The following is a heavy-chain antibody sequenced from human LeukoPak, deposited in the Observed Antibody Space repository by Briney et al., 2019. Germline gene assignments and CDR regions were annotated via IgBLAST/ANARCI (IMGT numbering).Heavy chain of an antibody. CDR2: IYYSGTT. D-gene: IGHD3-3*01. CDR3: ARHGPLYDIWSAQFYFDY. CDR1: GGSISRYY. V-gene: IGHV4-59*08. J-gene: IGHJ4*02. Sequence: SETLSLTCTVSGGSISRYYWSWIRQRPGKGLEWIGYIYYSGTTNYNPSLKSRVTISVDMSKSQFSLTLSSVTAADTALYYCARHGPLYDIWSAQFYFDYWGQGTLVAVSS.